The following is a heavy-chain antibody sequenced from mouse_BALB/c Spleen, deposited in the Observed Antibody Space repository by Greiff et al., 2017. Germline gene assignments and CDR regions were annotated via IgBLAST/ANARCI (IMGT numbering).Heavy chain of an antibody. Sequence: EVQLQQSGAELVKPGASVKLSCTASGFNIKDTYMHWVKQRPEQGLEWIGRIDPANGNTKYDPKFQGKATITADTSSNTAYLQLSSLTSEDTAVYYCAREGLYYYGSRPPFDYWGQGTTLTVSS. D-gene: IGHD1-1*01. J-gene: IGHJ2*01. CDR3: AREGLYYYGSRPPFDY. CDR1: GFNIKDTY. V-gene: IGHV14-3*02. CDR2: IDPANGNT.